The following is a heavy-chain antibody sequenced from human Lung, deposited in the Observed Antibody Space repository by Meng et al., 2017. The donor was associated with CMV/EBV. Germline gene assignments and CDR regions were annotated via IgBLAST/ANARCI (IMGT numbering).Heavy chain of an antibody. D-gene: IGHD6-19*01. CDR1: GCTFSSYA. Sequence: QGQLVGFGGGVVQPGRSLRLSWAASGCTFSSYAMHWVRQAPGKGLEWVAVISYDGSNKYYADSVKGRFTISRDNSKNTLYLQMNSLRAEDTAVYYCARGQWHSLDYWGQGTLVTVSS. CDR2: ISYDGSNK. CDR3: ARGQWHSLDY. V-gene: IGHV3-30-3*01. J-gene: IGHJ4*02.